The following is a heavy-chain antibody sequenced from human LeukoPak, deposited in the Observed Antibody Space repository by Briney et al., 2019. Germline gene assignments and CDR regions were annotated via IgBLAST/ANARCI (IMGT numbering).Heavy chain of an antibody. CDR2: IYSSGIT. CDR1: GGSIGSYY. CDR3: ARVRSGSYYFDY. D-gene: IGHD1-26*01. J-gene: IGHJ4*02. Sequence: SETLSHTCSVSGGSIGSYYWSWVRQPAGKGLEWIGHIYSSGITNYNPSLKSRVTMSVDTSKNQFSLKLKSVTAADTAFYYCARVRSGSYYFDYWGQGTLVTVSS. V-gene: IGHV4-4*07.